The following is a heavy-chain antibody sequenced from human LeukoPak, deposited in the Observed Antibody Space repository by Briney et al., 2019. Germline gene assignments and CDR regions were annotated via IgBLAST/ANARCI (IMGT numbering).Heavy chain of an antibody. J-gene: IGHJ5*02. V-gene: IGHV1-24*01. D-gene: IGHD1-26*01. CDR3: ATVFPGAGAWFDP. CDR2: FDPEDGET. Sequence: ASVTVSCKVSGYTLTELSMHWVRQAPGKGLEWMGGFDPEDGETIYAQKFQGRVTMTEDTSTDTAYMELSSLRSEDTAVYYCATVFPGAGAWFDPWGQGTLVTVSS. CDR1: GYTLTELS.